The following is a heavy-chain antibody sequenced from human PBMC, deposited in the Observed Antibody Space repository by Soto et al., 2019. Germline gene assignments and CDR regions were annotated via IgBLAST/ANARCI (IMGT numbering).Heavy chain of an antibody. J-gene: IGHJ4*02. Sequence: PVGSLRLSCAASGFIFSSHWMHWSRQAPGKGLVGVSHIGPDGSNIWEADSVQGRFTISRDNARNRLYLQMNSLRAEDTAIYYCVRENDWCFEYWGQGILVTVSS. CDR1: GFIFSSHW. D-gene: IGHD2-8*02. CDR3: VRENDWCFEY. V-gene: IGHV3-74*01. CDR2: IGPDGSNI.